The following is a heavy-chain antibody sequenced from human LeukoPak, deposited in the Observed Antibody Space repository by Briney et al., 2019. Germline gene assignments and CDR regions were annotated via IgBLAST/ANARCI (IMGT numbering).Heavy chain of an antibody. J-gene: IGHJ4*02. D-gene: IGHD3-22*01. CDR2: IYTSGST. CDR3: ARGRRRYYYDSSGHLDY. V-gene: IGHV4-4*07. Sequence: KPSETLSLTCTVSGGSISSYYWSWIRQPAGKGLEWIGRIYTSGSTNYNPSLKSRVTISVDTSKNQFSLKLSSVTAADTAVYYCARGRRRYYYDSSGHLDYWGQGTLVTVSS. CDR1: GGSISSYY.